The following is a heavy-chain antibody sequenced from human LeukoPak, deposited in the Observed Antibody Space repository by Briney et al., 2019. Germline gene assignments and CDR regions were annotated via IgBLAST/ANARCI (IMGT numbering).Heavy chain of an antibody. J-gene: IGHJ5*02. CDR3: ARGVAAAGTSWFDP. CDR1: GGSISSYY. CDR2: IYYSGST. D-gene: IGHD6-13*01. Sequence: SETLSLTCTVSGGSISSYYWSWIRQPPGKGLEWIGYIYYSGSTNYNPSLKSRVNISVDTSKNQFSLKLSSVTAADTAVYYCARGVAAAGTSWFDPWGQGTLVTVSS. V-gene: IGHV4-59*01.